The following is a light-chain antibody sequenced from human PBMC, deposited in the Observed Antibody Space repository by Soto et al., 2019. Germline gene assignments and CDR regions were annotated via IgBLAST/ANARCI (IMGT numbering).Light chain of an antibody. CDR2: GAS. CDR3: QQYSSSPS. CDR1: QSVSTN. J-gene: IGKJ5*01. V-gene: IGKV3-15*01. Sequence: EIVMTQSPTTLSVSPGERATLSCRASQSVSTNLAWYQQKPGQVPSLLIYGASTRASGIPARFSGSGSGTECTLTIGSLQAEDFAVYYCQQYSSSPSVGQGTRLESK.